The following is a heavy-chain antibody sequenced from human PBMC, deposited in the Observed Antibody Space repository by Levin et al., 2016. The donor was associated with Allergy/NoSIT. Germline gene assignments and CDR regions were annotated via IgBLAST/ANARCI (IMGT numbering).Heavy chain of an antibody. Sequence: WIRQPPGKGLEWVANIKQDGSEKYYVDSVKGRFTISRDNAKNSLYLQMNSLRAEDTAVYYCARAPRYGMDVWGQGTTVTVSS. V-gene: IGHV3-7*03. CDR3: ARAPRYGMDV. J-gene: IGHJ6*02. CDR2: IKQDGSEK.